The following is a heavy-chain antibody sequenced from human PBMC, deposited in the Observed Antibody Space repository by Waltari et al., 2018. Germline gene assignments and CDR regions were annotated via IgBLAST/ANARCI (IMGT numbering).Heavy chain of an antibody. Sequence: EVQLVESGGGLVKPGGSLRLSCAASGFTFSSYSMNWVRQAPGKGLEWVSSISSSSSYIYYADSVKGRSTISRDNAKNSLYLQMNSLRAEDTAVYYCASAYCSSTSCYPFDYRGQGTLVTVSS. J-gene: IGHJ4*02. CDR1: GFTFSSYS. V-gene: IGHV3-21*01. D-gene: IGHD2-2*01. CDR3: ASAYCSSTSCYPFDY. CDR2: ISSSSSYI.